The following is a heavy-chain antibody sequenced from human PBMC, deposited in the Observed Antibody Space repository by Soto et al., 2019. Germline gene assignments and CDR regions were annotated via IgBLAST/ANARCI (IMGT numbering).Heavy chain of an antibody. Sequence: EAQLVQSGGGLVQPGGSLQLSCAASGFTFGGSPVHWVRQASGKGLEWVGRIRSDSASSAIAYAASVRGRFTLSRDDSKNTAYLPVNSLEVEDTALYYCVLAGCRRTGCYSLDLWGQGTLVTVSS. CDR2: IRSDSASSAI. D-gene: IGHD2-2*01. V-gene: IGHV3-73*01. CDR1: GFTFGGSP. CDR3: VLAGCRRTGCYSLDL. J-gene: IGHJ5*02.